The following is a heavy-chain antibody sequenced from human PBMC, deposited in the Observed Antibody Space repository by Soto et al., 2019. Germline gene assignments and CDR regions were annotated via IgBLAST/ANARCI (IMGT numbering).Heavy chain of an antibody. V-gene: IGHV4-31*03. Sequence: SETLSLTCTVSGGSISSGGYYWSWIRQHPGKGLEWIGYIYYSGSTYYNPSLKSRVTISVDTSKNQFSLKLSSVTAADTAVYYCARAPSGTPHFDYWGQGTLVTVSS. D-gene: IGHD6-19*01. CDR1: GGSISSGGYY. CDR2: IYYSGST. J-gene: IGHJ4*02. CDR3: ARAPSGTPHFDY.